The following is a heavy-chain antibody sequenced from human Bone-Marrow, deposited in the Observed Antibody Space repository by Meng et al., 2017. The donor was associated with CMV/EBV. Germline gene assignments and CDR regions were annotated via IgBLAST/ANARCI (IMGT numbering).Heavy chain of an antibody. CDR3: ARDSYSSGSPDFDY. V-gene: IGHV4-39*07. CDR2: IYYSGST. D-gene: IGHD6-19*01. CDR1: GGSISSSSYY. J-gene: IGHJ4*02. Sequence: QLQLQDSGPGLVKPSETLSLTGTVSGGSISSSSYYWGWIRQPPGKGLEWIGSIYYSGSTYYNPSLKSRVTISVDTSKNQFSLKLSSVTAADTAVYYCARDSYSSGSPDFDYWGQGTLVTVSS.